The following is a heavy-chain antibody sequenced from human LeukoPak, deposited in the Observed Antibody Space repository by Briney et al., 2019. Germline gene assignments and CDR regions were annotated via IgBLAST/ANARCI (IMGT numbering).Heavy chain of an antibody. CDR3: ARGYSGVSDFDY. CDR1: GGSISSYY. D-gene: IGHD1-14*01. CDR2: IYTSGST. V-gene: IGHV4-4*08. J-gene: IGHJ4*02. Sequence: SETLSLTCTVSGGSISSYYWSWIRQPPGKGLEWIGRIYTSGSTNYNPSLKSRVTISVDTSKNQFSLKLSSVTAADTAVYYCARGYSGVSDFDYWGQGTLVTVSS.